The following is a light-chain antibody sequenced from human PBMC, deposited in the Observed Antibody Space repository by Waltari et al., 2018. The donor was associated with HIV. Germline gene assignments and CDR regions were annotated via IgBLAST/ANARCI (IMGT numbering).Light chain of an antibody. CDR2: DVS. J-gene: IGLJ1*01. CDR1: SSDVGSYTY. Sequence: QSALTQPASVSGFPGQSITISCTGSSSDVGSYTYVSWYQQHPGKAPKLLIYDVSKRPSGVSNRFSGSKSGNTVSLTISGLQAEDEADYYCCSYAGSNTYLFGTGTEVTVL. V-gene: IGLV2-23*02. CDR3: CSYAGSNTYL.